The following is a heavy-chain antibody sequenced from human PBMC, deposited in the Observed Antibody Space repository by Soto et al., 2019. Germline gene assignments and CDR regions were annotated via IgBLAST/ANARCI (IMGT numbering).Heavy chain of an antibody. Sequence: ASVKVSCKESSYIFSSYGITWVRQAPGQGLEWMGWISVSKGNTKYAQNLQGRVTMTADTSTGTAYLELRSLRSDDTAVYSCATKRGAVSTYDFWGQGTQVTVYS. V-gene: IGHV1-18*04. CDR1: SYIFSSYG. D-gene: IGHD3-16*01. CDR3: ATKRGAVSTYDF. J-gene: IGHJ4*02. CDR2: ISVSKGNT.